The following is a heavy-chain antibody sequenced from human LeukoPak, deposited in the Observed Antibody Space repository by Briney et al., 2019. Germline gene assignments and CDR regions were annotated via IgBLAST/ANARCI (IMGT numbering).Heavy chain of an antibody. V-gene: IGHV1-18*01. CDR1: GYTFTSYG. CDR2: ISAYNGNT. J-gene: IGHJ4*02. D-gene: IGHD3-3*01. Sequence: ASVKVSCKASGYTFTSYGISWVRRAPGQGLEWMGWISAYNGNTNYAQKLQGRVTMTTDTSTSTAYMELRSLRSDDTAVYYCARGLLRFLEWLPDGFDYWGQGTLVTVSS. CDR3: ARGLLRFLEWLPDGFDY.